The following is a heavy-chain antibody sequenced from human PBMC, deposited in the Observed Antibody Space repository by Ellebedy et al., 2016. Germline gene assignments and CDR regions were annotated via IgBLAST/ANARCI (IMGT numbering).Heavy chain of an antibody. V-gene: IGHV3-15*01. CDR1: GFTFSNAW. CDR3: TTDLVWFGTSDY. CDR2: IKSKTDGGTT. Sequence: GESLKISXAASGFTFSNAWMSWVRQAPGKGLEWVGRIKSKTDGGTTDYAAPVKGRFTISRDDSKNTLYLQMNSLKTEDTAVYYCTTDLVWFGTSDYWGQGTLVTVSS. D-gene: IGHD3-10*01. J-gene: IGHJ4*02.